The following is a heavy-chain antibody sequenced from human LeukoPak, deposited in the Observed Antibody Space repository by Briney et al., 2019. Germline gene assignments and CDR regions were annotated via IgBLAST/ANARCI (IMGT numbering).Heavy chain of an antibody. CDR3: ARVGDYGYYFDY. V-gene: IGHV4-4*07. J-gene: IGHJ4*02. CDR1: GGSISSYY. Sequence: SETLSLTCTVSGGSISSYYWSWIRQPAGKGLEWIGRIYTSGSTNYNPSLKSRVTISVDRSKNQFSLKLSSVTAADTAVYYCARVGDYGYYFDYWGQGTLVTVSS. CDR2: IYTSGST. D-gene: IGHD4-17*01.